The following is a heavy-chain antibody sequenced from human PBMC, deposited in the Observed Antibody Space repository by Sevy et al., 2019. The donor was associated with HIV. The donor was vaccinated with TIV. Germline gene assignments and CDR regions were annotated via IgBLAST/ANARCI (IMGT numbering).Heavy chain of an antibody. D-gene: IGHD1-26*01. CDR3: ARKWEIPAFDI. Sequence: GGSLRLSCAASGFTFSSYTMNWVRQAPGKGLEWVSSITSGSTYIYYADSVKGRFTISRDNSKNTLYLQMNSLRAEDTAMYYCARKWEIPAFDIWGQGTMVTVSS. J-gene: IGHJ3*02. CDR1: GFTFSSYT. CDR2: ITSGSTYI. V-gene: IGHV3-21*01.